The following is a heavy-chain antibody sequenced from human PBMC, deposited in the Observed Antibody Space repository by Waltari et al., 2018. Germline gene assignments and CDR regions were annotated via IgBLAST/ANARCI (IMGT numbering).Heavy chain of an antibody. CDR2: IYSGGST. D-gene: IGHD1-26*01. V-gene: IGHV3-53*01. CDR3: ARWDVKGRGGFDP. Sequence: EVQLVESGGGLIQPGGSLRLSCAASGFTVSSNSLSWVRHAPGKGLEWVSVIYSGGSTYYADSVKGRFTISRDNSKNTLYLQMNSLRAEDTAVYYCARWDVKGRGGFDPWGQGTLVTVSS. CDR1: GFTVSSNS. J-gene: IGHJ5*02.